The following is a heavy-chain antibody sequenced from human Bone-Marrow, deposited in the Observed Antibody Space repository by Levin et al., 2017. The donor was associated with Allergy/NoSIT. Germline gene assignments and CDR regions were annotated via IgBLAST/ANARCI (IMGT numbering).Heavy chain of an antibody. V-gene: IGHV3-9*01. CDR2: ISWNSDYI. D-gene: IGHD4-23*01. CDR1: GFIFGDYA. J-gene: IGHJ4*02. CDR3: AKGRDYGGKSVGLDR. Sequence: PGGSLRLSCTVSGFIFGDYAMHWVRQVPGKGLEWVAGISWNSDYIGYVDSVRGRFTISRDNANNSLHLQMNSLRVEDAALYYCAKGRDYGGKSVGLDRWGQGTMVIVSS.